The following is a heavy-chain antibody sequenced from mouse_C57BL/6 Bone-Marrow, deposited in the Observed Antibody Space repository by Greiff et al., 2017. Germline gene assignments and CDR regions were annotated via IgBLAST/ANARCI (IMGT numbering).Heavy chain of an antibody. CDR3: ARNYGGFDY. J-gene: IGHJ2*01. CDR1: GFNFKNTY. V-gene: IGHV14-3*01. D-gene: IGHD1-1*01. Sequence: EVQLQQSVAELVRPGASVKLSCTASGFNFKNTYLHWVKQRPEQGLEWIGRIDPANGNTKYAPKFQGKATITADTSSNTAYLQLSSLTSEDAAIYYCARNYGGFDYWGQGTTLTVSS. CDR2: IDPANGNT.